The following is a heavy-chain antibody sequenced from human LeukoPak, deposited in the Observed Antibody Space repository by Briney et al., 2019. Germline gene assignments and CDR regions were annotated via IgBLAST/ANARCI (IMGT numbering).Heavy chain of an antibody. CDR1: GLTFSSYG. V-gene: IGHV3-30*18. Sequence: PGGSLRLSCAASGLTFSSYGMHWVRQAPGKGLEWVAVISYDGSNKYYADSVKGRFTISRDNSKNTLYLQMNSLRAEDTAVYYCAKEEVVTAMVDYWGQGTLVTVSS. CDR2: ISYDGSNK. J-gene: IGHJ4*02. CDR3: AKEEVVTAMVDY. D-gene: IGHD2-21*02.